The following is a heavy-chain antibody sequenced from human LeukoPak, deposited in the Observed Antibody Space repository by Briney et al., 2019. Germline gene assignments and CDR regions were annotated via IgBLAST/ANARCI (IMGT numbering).Heavy chain of an antibody. CDR3: ARGSYDSWLPYFDY. Sequence: PGGSLRLSCAASGFTFSSYGMHWVRQAPGKGLEWVSGINWNGGSTGYADSVKGRFTISRDNAKNSLYLQMNSLRAEDTALYYCARGSYDSWLPYFDYWGQGTLVTVSS. D-gene: IGHD3-22*01. CDR2: INWNGGST. V-gene: IGHV3-20*04. CDR1: GFTFSSYG. J-gene: IGHJ4*02.